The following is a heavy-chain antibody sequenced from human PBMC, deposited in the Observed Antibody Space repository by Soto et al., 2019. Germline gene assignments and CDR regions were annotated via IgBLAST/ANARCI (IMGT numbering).Heavy chain of an antibody. D-gene: IGHD1-26*01. V-gene: IGHV4-39*01. CDR2: IYYSGST. CDR3: ARLGLNPTKHFDY. J-gene: IGHJ4*02. Sequence: PSETLSLTCTVSGGSISSSSYYWGWIRQPPGKGLEWIGSIYYSGSTYYNPSLKSRVTISVDTSKNQFSLKLSSVTAADTAVYYCARLGLNPTKHFDYWGQGTLVTVSS. CDR1: GGSISSSSYY.